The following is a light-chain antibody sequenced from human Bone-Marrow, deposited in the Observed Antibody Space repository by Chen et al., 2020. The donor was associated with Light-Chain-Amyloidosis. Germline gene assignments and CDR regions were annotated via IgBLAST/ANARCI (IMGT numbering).Light chain of an antibody. CDR2: DVS. CDR1: RSDIGGYQY. V-gene: IGLV2-14*03. CDR3: SSYTPRTTLYV. Sequence: QSALTQPASVSGSPGQSITISCTGTRSDIGGYQYVSWYQQHPGEAPKRMLYDVSRRHSGGSTRFYGSKSANTASLTSSGVQAEDEADYYCSSYTPRTTLYVFGTGTKVTVL. J-gene: IGLJ1*01.